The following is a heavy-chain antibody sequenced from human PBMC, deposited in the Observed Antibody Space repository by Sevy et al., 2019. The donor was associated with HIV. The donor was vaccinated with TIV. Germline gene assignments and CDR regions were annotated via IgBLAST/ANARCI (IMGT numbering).Heavy chain of an antibody. CDR1: GFTFSKYW. CDR2: IKRDGSEK. D-gene: IGHD2-2*01. CDR3: ARDCNSNSCLWGLDV. V-gene: IGHV3-7*03. Sequence: GGSLRLSCAASGFTFSKYWMTWVRQAPGKGLEWVANIKRDGSEKYYLDSVKGRFSISRDNTKNSLYLQMNSLRGKDTAVYYCARDCNSNSCLWGLDVWGQGTTVTVSS. J-gene: IGHJ6*02.